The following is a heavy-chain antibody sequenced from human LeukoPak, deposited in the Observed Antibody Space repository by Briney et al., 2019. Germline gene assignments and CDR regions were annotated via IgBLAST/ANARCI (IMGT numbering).Heavy chain of an antibody. V-gene: IGHV1-2*02. CDR3: AREGGLTGDGYNDY. Sequence: ASVKASCKASGYTFTGYYMHWVRQAPGQGLEWMGWINPNSGGTNYAQKFQGRVTMTRDTSISTAYMELSRLRSDDTAVYYCAREGGLTGDGYNDYWGQGTLVTVSS. CDR2: INPNSGGT. D-gene: IGHD5-24*01. J-gene: IGHJ4*02. CDR1: GYTFTGYY.